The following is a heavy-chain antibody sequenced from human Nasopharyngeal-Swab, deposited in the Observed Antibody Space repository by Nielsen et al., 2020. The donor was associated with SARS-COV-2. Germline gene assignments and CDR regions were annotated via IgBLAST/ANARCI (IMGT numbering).Heavy chain of an antibody. Sequence: SETLSLTCTVSGGSVNSGSYYWSWIRQPPGKGLEWIGYIYYSGSTNYNPSLKSRVTISVDTSKNQFSLKLSSVTAADTAVYYCARRGYDILTGYSFFDYWGQGTLVTVSS. J-gene: IGHJ4*02. CDR2: IYYSGST. D-gene: IGHD3-9*01. CDR1: GGSVNSGSYY. CDR3: ARRGYDILTGYSFFDY. V-gene: IGHV4-61*01.